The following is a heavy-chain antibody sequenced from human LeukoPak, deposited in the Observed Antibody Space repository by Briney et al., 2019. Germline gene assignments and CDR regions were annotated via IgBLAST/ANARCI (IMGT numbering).Heavy chain of an antibody. CDR3: ARDLVTVTKGFDI. D-gene: IGHD4-17*01. J-gene: IGHJ3*02. CDR2: ISYIGTT. CDR1: DDSFSSHY. Sequence: SETLSLTCAVSDDSFSSHYWTWIRQPPGKGLEWIGYISYIGTTNYNPSLKSRVTLSIDASKNQFSLKLRSVTAADTAVYYCARDLVTVTKGFDIWGQGTMVSVSS. V-gene: IGHV4-59*11.